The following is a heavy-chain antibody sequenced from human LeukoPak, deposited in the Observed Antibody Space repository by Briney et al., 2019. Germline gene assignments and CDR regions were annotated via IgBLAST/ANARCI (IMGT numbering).Heavy chain of an antibody. CDR1: GFTFSNFW. D-gene: IGHD1-26*01. V-gene: IGHV3-7*01. CDR3: AGGPGGGLVTLYFDS. Sequence: GGSLRLSCAASGFTFSNFWMSWVRQAPGKGLEWVANIKPDGSEKYYVDSVRGRFTISRDNAQNSLFLQLNGLRADDTAVYYCAGGPGGGLVTLYFDSWGLGTLVTVSS. CDR2: IKPDGSEK. J-gene: IGHJ4*02.